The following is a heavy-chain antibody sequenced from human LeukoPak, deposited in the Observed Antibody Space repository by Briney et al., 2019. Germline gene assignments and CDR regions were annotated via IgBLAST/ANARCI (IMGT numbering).Heavy chain of an antibody. CDR1: GGSFSGYY. CDR3: ARGRIRFTIFGVARDAFDI. CDR2: INHSGST. J-gene: IGHJ3*02. V-gene: IGHV4-34*01. D-gene: IGHD3-3*01. Sequence: SETLSLTCAVYGGSFSGYYWSWIRQPPGKGLEWIGEINHSGSTNYNPSLKSRVTISVDTSKNQFSLKLSPVTAADTAVYYCARGRIRFTIFGVARDAFDIWGQGTMVTVSS.